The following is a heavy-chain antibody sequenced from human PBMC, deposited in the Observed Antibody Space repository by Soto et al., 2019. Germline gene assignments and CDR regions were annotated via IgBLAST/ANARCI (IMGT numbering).Heavy chain of an antibody. CDR3: AREVEYGDYFGWFDP. V-gene: IGHV4-59*01. J-gene: IGHJ5*02. CDR2: IYYSGST. Sequence: PSETLSLTCTFSGGSISSYYWSWIRQPPGKGLEWIGYIYYSGSTNYNPSLKSRVTISVDTSKNQFSLKLSSVTAADTAVYYCAREVEYGDYFGWFDPWGQGTLVTVSS. CDR1: GGSISSYY. D-gene: IGHD4-17*01.